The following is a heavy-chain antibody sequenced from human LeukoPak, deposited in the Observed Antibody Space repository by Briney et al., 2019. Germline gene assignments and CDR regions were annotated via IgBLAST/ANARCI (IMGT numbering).Heavy chain of an antibody. J-gene: IGHJ5*02. CDR3: ARYYLQWLARSTNWFDP. CDR1: GGSFSGYY. Sequence: SETLSLTCAVYGGSFSGYYWSWIRQPPGKGLEWIGEINHSGSTNYNPSLKSRVTISVDTSKNQFSLKLSSVTAADTAVYYCARYYLQWLARSTNWFDPWGQGTLVTVSS. CDR2: INHSGST. V-gene: IGHV4-34*01. D-gene: IGHD6-19*01.